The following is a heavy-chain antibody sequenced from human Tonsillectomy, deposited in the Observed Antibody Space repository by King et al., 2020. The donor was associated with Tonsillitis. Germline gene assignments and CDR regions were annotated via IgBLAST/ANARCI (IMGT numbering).Heavy chain of an antibody. J-gene: IGHJ5*02. D-gene: IGHD2-15*01. CDR1: SGSISGGAYY. V-gene: IGHV4-31*03. CDR3: GRYEGGVFDP. Sequence: MQLQESGPGLVKPSQTLSLTCTVSSGSISGGAYYWSWIRQHPGKGLEWIGYIYDSDNTYYHPAPKSRLSISVDTSKNQFSLKRRSVSAADTAVYYCGRYEGGVFDPWGQGTLVTVSS. CDR2: IYDSDNT.